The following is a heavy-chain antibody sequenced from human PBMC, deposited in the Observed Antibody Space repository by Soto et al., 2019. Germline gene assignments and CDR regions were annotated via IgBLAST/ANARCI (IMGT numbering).Heavy chain of an antibody. V-gene: IGHV4-59*01. J-gene: IGHJ4*02. CDR3: ARGTGGWYFDY. Sequence: SSETLSLTCTVSDGSISSYYWSWIRQPPGKGLEWVGYIHYSGSTNYNPSLKSRVTISVDTSKNQFSLNLSSVTAADTAVYFCARGTGGWYFDYWGQGILVTVSS. CDR2: IHYSGST. CDR1: DGSISSYY. D-gene: IGHD6-19*01.